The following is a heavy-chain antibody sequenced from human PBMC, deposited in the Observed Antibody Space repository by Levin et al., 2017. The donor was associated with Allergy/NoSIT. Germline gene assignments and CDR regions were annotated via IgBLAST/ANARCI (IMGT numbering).Heavy chain of an antibody. J-gene: IGHJ4*02. D-gene: IGHD3-16*01. Sequence: PGGSLRLSCAASGFTFSTYSMNWVRQAPGKGLEWVSYISKSGSTISYADSVKGRFTISRDNAKKSLYLQMNSLRDEDTAVYYCARDPVIMFGGVTTSWGQGTLVTVSS. CDR3: ARDPVIMFGGVTTS. V-gene: IGHV3-48*02. CDR1: GFTFSTYS. CDR2: ISKSGSTI.